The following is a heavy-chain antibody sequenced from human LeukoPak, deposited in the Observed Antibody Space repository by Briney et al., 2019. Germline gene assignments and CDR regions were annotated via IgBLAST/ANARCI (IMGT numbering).Heavy chain of an antibody. CDR2: ISYDGSNK. Sequence: GGSLSLSCAASGFTFSSYGMHWVRQAPGKGLEWVAVISYDGSNKYYADSVKGRFTISRDNSKNTLYLQMNSLRAEDTAVYYCAKDLSYDCGDYGGGFFYYYYGMDVWGKGTTVTVSS. CDR1: GFTFSSYG. J-gene: IGHJ6*04. CDR3: AKDLSYDCGDYGGGFFYYYYGMDV. V-gene: IGHV3-30*18. D-gene: IGHD4-17*01.